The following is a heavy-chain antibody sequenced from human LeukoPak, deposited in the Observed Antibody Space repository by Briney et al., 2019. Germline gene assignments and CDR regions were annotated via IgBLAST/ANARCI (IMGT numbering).Heavy chain of an antibody. D-gene: IGHD2-2*01. Sequence: ASVKVSCKASGYTFIGYYMHWVRQAPGQGLEWMGWINPNSGGTNYAQKFQGRVTMTRDTSISTAYMELSRLRSDDTAVYYCARGLYCSSTSCYRFDPWGQGTLVTVSS. J-gene: IGHJ5*02. V-gene: IGHV1-2*02. CDR1: GYTFIGYY. CDR3: ARGLYCSSTSCYRFDP. CDR2: INPNSGGT.